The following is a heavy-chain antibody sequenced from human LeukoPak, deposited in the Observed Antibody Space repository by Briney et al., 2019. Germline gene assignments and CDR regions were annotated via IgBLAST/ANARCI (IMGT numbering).Heavy chain of an antibody. J-gene: IGHJ3*02. CDR3: ARVSGSDGAFDI. V-gene: IGHV4-34*01. CDR1: GGSFSGYY. Sequence: SETLSLTCAVYGGSFSGYYWSWIRQPPGKGLEWIGEINHSGSTNYNPSLKSRVTISVDTSKNQFSLKLSPVTAADTAVYYCARVSGSDGAFDIWGQGTMVTVSS. CDR2: INHSGST. D-gene: IGHD1-26*01.